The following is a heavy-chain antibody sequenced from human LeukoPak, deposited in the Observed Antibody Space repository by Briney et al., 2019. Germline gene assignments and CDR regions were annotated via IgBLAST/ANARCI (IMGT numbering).Heavy chain of an antibody. CDR3: ARDERWLPGSP. CDR1: GYTFTGYY. Sequence: ASVKVSCKASGYTFTGYYMRWVRQAPGQGLEWMGWINPNSGGTNYEQKFQGRVTMTRDTSISTAYMELSRLRSDDTAVYYCARDERWLPGSPWGQGTLVTVSS. CDR2: INPNSGGT. V-gene: IGHV1-2*02. D-gene: IGHD5-24*01. J-gene: IGHJ5*02.